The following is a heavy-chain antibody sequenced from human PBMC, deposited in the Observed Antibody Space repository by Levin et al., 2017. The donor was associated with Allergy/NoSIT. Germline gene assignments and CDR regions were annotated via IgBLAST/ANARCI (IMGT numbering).Heavy chain of an antibody. CDR1: GGTFSSYA. V-gene: IGHV1-69*13. J-gene: IGHJ4*02. Sequence: GASVKVSCKASGGTFSSYAISWVRQAPGQGLEWMGGIIPIFGTANYAQKFQGRVTITADESTSTAYMELSSLRSEDTAVYYCARAAVDYGGNSLRLYYFDYWGQGTLVTVSS. CDR3: ARAAVDYGGNSLRLYYFDY. D-gene: IGHD4-23*01. CDR2: IIPIFGTA.